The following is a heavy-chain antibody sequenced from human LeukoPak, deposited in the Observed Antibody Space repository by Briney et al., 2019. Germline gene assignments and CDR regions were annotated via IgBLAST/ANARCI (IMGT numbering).Heavy chain of an antibody. CDR1: GFTFSSYA. D-gene: IGHD4-17*01. Sequence: PGGSLRLSCAASGFTFSSYAMSWVRQAPGKGLEWVSAISGSGGSTYYADSVKGRFTTSRDNSKNTLYLQMNSLRAEDTAVYYCAKDPLNFPTDYGREGAYFDYWGQGTLVTVSS. CDR2: ISGSGGST. V-gene: IGHV3-23*01. J-gene: IGHJ4*02. CDR3: AKDPLNFPTDYGREGAYFDY.